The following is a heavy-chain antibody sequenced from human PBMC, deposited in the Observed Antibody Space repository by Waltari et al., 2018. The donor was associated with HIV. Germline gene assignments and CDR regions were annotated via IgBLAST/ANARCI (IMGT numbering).Heavy chain of an antibody. Sequence: EVQLVESGGGLVQPGGSLKVPGAASGFTFRDSHLHWVRQASGRGLEWVGRITSKGDNYATAYAASVKGRFTISRDDSKNTADLQMNSLKTEDTAIYYCALYGFGPRYYGMDVWGQGTTVTVSS. CDR2: ITSKGDNYAT. CDR3: ALYGFGPRYYGMDV. V-gene: IGHV3-73*01. J-gene: IGHJ6*02. D-gene: IGHD2-8*01. CDR1: GFTFRDSH.